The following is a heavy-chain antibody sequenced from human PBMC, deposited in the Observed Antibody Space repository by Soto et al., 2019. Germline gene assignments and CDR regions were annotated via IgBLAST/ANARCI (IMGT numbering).Heavy chain of an antibody. D-gene: IGHD3-10*01. Sequence: GGSLRLSCAASEFTFSNYWMHWVRQAPGKGLVWVSRTNTDGSSTNYADSVKGRFTISRDNAKNTLYLQMNSLRAEDTAVYYCTRDRDFDLWGRGTLVTVSS. J-gene: IGHJ2*01. CDR3: TRDRDFDL. V-gene: IGHV3-74*01. CDR1: EFTFSNYW. CDR2: TNTDGSST.